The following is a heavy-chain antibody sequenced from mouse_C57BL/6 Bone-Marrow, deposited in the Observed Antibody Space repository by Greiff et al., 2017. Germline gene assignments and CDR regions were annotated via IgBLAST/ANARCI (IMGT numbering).Heavy chain of an antibody. CDR3: VYDSYY. V-gene: IGHV1-64*01. D-gene: IGHD2-3*01. J-gene: IGHJ2*01. CDR2: IHPNSGST. CDR1: GYTFTSYW. Sequence: VQRVESGAELVKPGASVKLSCKASGYTFTSYWMHWVKQRPGQGLEWIGMIHPNSGSTNYNEKFKSKATLTVDKSSSTAYMQLSSLTSEGSAVYYCVYDSYYWGQGTTRTASS.